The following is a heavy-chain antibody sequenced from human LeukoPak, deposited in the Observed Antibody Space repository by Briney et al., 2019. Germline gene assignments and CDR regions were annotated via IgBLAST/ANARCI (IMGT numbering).Heavy chain of an antibody. D-gene: IGHD4-23*01. J-gene: IGHJ4*02. V-gene: IGHV3-53*01. CDR3: AKRPLRWRMFDY. CDR1: GFTVSNNY. Sequence: GGSLRLSCAASGFTVSNNYMRWVRQAPGKGLEWVSSIYSGGATKYADSVKGRFTISRDNSKSTLFLQMNSLRAEDTAVYYCAKRPLRWRMFDYWGQGTLVTVSS. CDR2: IYSGGAT.